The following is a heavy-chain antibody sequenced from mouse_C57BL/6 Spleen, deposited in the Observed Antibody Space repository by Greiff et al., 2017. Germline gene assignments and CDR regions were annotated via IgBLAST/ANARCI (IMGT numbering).Heavy chain of an antibody. V-gene: IGHV1-64*01. CDR1: GYTFTSYW. CDR3: ARGGLLYWYFDV. J-gene: IGHJ1*03. CDR2: IHPNSGST. Sequence: QVQLQQPGAELVKPGASVKLSCKASGYTFTSYWMHWVKQRPGQGLEWIGMIHPNSGSTNYNEKFKSKATLTVDKSSSTAYMQLSSLTSEDSAVYYCARGGLLYWYFDVWGTGTTLTVSS. D-gene: IGHD2-3*01.